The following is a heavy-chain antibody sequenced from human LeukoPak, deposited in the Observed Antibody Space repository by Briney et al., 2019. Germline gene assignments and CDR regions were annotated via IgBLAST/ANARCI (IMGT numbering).Heavy chain of an antibody. Sequence: GGSLRLSCAASGFTFSSYGMHWVRQAPGKGLEWVAVISYGGSNKYYADSVKGRFTISRDNSKNTLYLQMNSLRAEDTAVYYCAKDWYYYDSSGYYPYYYYYYMDVWGKGTTVTVSS. CDR3: AKDWYYYDSSGYYPYYYYYYMDV. J-gene: IGHJ6*03. V-gene: IGHV3-30*18. CDR1: GFTFSSYG. D-gene: IGHD3-22*01. CDR2: ISYGGSNK.